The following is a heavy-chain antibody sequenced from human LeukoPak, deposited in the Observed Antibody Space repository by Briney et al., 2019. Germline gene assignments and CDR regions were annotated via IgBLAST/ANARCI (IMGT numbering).Heavy chain of an antibody. J-gene: IGHJ6*03. CDR2: IYYSGST. V-gene: IGHV4-39*07. CDR3: ARDSPTYCTNGVCYTHYYYMDV. CDR1: GDSISSSSYY. D-gene: IGHD2-8*01. Sequence: SETLSLTCTVSGDSISSSSYYWGWIRQPPGKGLEWIGSIYYSGSTYYNPSLKSRVTISVDTSKNQFSLKLSSVTAADTAVYYCARDSPTYCTNGVCYTHYYYMDVWGKGTTVTVSS.